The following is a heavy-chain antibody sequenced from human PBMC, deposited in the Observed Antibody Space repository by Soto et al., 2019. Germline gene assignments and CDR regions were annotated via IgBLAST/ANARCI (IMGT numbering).Heavy chain of an antibody. Sequence: SVKVSCKASGGTFSSYAISWVRQAPGQGLEWMGGIIPIFGTANYAQKFQGRVTITADESTSTAYMELSSLRSEDTAVYYCASPLSRATRHYYGMDVWGQGTTATVSS. CDR1: GGTFSSYA. CDR3: ASPLSRATRHYYGMDV. V-gene: IGHV1-69*13. J-gene: IGHJ6*02. CDR2: IIPIFGTA. D-gene: IGHD1-26*01.